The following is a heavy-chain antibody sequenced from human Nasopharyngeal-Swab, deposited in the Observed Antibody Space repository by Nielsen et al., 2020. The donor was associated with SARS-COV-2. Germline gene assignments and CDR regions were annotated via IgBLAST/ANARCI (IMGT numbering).Heavy chain of an antibody. CDR1: GGSISSRNW. CDR3: ARGPRAYCSSTSCYNWFDP. CDR2: IYHSGNT. J-gene: IGHJ5*02. Sequence: AETLSLTCAVSGGSISSRNWWRWVRQQPGKGREWIGEIYHSGNTNYNPSLKSRVTISVDKSKNQFSLKLSSVTAADTAVYYCARGPRAYCSSTSCYNWFDPWGQGTLVTVSS. D-gene: IGHD2-2*01. V-gene: IGHV4-4*02.